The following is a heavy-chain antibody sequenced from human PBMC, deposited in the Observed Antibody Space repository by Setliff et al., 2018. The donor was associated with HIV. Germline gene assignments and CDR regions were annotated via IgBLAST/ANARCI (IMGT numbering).Heavy chain of an antibody. J-gene: IGHJ4*02. D-gene: IGHD2-15*01. CDR3: ARQAWHSGRNGYFVDY. V-gene: IGHV4-38-2*01. Sequence: SETLSLTCAVSGYSISSGYYWGWIRQPPGKGLEWIGSIYHSGSTYYNLSLKSRVTISLDTSKNQFSLKLSSVTAADTAVYYCARQAWHSGRNGYFVDYWGQGTLVTVSS. CDR2: IYHSGST. CDR1: GYSISSGYY.